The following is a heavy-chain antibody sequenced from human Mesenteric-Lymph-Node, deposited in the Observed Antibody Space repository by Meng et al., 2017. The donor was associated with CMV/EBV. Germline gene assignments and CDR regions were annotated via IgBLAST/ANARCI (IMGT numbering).Heavy chain of an antibody. Sequence: SLKISCVGSGLTFDDYAMHWVRQAPGKGLEWVSGINWNSGSIDYADSVKGRFTISRDNAKNSLYLQINSLRPEDTALYYCVKIEAARLWVHYFDSWGQGTLVTVSS. V-gene: IGHV3-9*01. CDR1: GLTFDDYA. J-gene: IGHJ4*02. CDR3: VKIEAARLWVHYFDS. CDR2: INWNSGSI. D-gene: IGHD6-6*01.